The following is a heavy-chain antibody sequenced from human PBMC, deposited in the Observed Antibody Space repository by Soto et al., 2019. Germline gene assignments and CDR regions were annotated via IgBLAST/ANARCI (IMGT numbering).Heavy chain of an antibody. CDR3: ANEIVATILRLGGYFDY. Sequence: GGSLRLSCAASGFTFSSYAMSWVRQAPGKGLEWVSAISGSGGSTYYADSVKGRFTISRDNSKNTLYLQMNSLRAEDTAVYYCANEIVATILRLGGYFDYWGQGTLVTVSS. CDR1: GFTFSSYA. CDR2: ISGSGGST. J-gene: IGHJ4*02. V-gene: IGHV3-23*01. D-gene: IGHD5-12*01.